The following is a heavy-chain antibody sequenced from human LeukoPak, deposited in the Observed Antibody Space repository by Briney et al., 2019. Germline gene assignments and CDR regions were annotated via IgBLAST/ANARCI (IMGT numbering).Heavy chain of an antibody. D-gene: IGHD2-21*01. Sequence: GESLKISCKGSGYSFSSYWIGWVRQMPGKGLESMGVIYPGDSDTRYSPSFRGQVTISADKSINTVYLQWSSLKASDTAMYYCARDRIAGYWGQGTLVTVSS. J-gene: IGHJ4*02. V-gene: IGHV5-51*01. CDR3: ARDRIAGY. CDR1: GYSFSSYW. CDR2: IYPGDSDT.